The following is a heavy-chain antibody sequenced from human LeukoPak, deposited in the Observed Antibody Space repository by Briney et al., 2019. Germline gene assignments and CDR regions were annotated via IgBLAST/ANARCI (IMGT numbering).Heavy chain of an antibody. Sequence: SQTLSLTCTVSGGSISNGGYYWIWIRQHPGKGLEWIGKIFYSGTTHYNPSLTSRVSISIDTSKNQFYLRLNSVTAADTAVYYCARFVVVPADHSDYYGMDVWGQGTTVTVSS. D-gene: IGHD2-2*01. CDR1: GGSISNGGYY. J-gene: IGHJ6*02. CDR2: IFYSGTT. CDR3: ARFVVVPADHSDYYGMDV. V-gene: IGHV4-31*03.